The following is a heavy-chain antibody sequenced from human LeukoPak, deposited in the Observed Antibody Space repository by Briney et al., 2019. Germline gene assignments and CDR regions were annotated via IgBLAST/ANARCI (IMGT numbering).Heavy chain of an antibody. Sequence: SGGSLRLSCAASGFTFRSYAIYWVRQAPGKGLEWVSGISGSGGDTYFADSVKGRFTISGDNSKNTVFLQMDSLRAEDTAVYYCAKTTAGYSSGRYPGWPIDYWGQGTLVTISS. V-gene: IGHV3-23*01. D-gene: IGHD6-19*01. CDR3: AKTTAGYSSGRYPGWPIDY. CDR1: GFTFRSYA. CDR2: ISGSGGDT. J-gene: IGHJ4*02.